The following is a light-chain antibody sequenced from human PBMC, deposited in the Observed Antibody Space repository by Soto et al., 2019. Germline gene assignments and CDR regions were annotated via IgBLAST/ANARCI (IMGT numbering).Light chain of an antibody. CDR2: GSS. Sequence: DIQMTQSPSSLSASVGERVTITCRASQGIGYDLRWSQQIPGKAPKRLIYGSSSFQSGVPSRFSGSGSCTEFTLTISSLQPEDFATYYCLQNNSYPWTFGQGTKVEIK. V-gene: IGKV1-17*01. CDR1: QGIGYD. J-gene: IGKJ1*01. CDR3: LQNNSYPWT.